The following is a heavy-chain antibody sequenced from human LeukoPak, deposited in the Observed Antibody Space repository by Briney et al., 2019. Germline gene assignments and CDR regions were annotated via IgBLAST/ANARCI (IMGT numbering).Heavy chain of an antibody. J-gene: IGHJ6*02. Sequence: GGSLRLSCAASGFTFSNAWMSWVRQAPGKGLEWVGRIKSKTDGGTTDYAAPVKGRFTISRDDSKNTLYLQMNSLKTEDTAVYYCTSPRLMYGEGYGMDVWGQGTTVTVSS. V-gene: IGHV3-15*01. CDR3: TSPRLMYGEGYGMDV. CDR1: GFTFSNAW. CDR2: IKSKTDGGTT. D-gene: IGHD4-17*01.